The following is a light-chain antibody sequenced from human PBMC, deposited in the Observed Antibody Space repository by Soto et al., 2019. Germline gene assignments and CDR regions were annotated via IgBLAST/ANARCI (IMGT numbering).Light chain of an antibody. CDR3: ASWDVSLDGPV. V-gene: IGLV1-44*01. CDR1: SSNVGSNT. CDR2: SNN. Sequence: QSVLTQPPSASGTPGQRVTISCSGSSSNVGSNTLNWYQQLQGTAPNLIIYSNNQRPSGVPDRCSGSKSGTAASLAISVLQSEDEDDDYCASWDVSLDGPVFGRGTKVTVL. J-gene: IGLJ2*01.